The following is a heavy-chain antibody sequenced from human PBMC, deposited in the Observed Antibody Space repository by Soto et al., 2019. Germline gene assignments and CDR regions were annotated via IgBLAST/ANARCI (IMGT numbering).Heavy chain of an antibody. D-gene: IGHD2-15*01. J-gene: IGHJ4*02. CDR1: GYTFTSYA. V-gene: IGHV1-3*01. CDR3: ARGPGGPDGPGDY. CDR2: INAGNGNT. Sequence: QVQLVQSGAEVKKPGASVKVSCKASGYTFTSYAMHWVRQAPGQRLEWMGWINAGNGNTKYSQKFQGRVTITRDTSPSTAYMELSNLRSEDTAVYYCARGPGGPDGPGDYWGQGTLVTVSS.